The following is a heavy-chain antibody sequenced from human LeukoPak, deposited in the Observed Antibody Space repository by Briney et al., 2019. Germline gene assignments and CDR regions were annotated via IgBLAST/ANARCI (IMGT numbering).Heavy chain of an antibody. CDR3: ARKEGYSSAWYWDN. J-gene: IGHJ4*02. CDR1: GFTFTDYA. CDR2: ISGGGGST. V-gene: IGHV3-23*01. Sequence: GGSLRLSCAASGFTFTDYAMTWVRQAPGKGLEWVSAISGGGGSTYYADSVKGRFTISRDNSKNTLYLQMNTLRAEDTAVYYCARKEGYSSAWYWDNWGQGTLVTVSS. D-gene: IGHD6-19*01.